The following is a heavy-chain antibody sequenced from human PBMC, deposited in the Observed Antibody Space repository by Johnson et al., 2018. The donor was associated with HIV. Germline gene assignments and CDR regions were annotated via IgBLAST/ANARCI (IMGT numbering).Heavy chain of an antibody. CDR1: GFTFSSYG. J-gene: IGHJ3*02. V-gene: IGHV3-33*06. Sequence: QMQLVESGGGVVQPGRSLRLSCAASGFTFSSYGMHWVRQAPGKGLEWVAVIWYDGSNKYYADSVKGRFTISRDNSKNTLYLQMNSLRAEDTAVYYCAKERSWSYSGADAFDIWGQGTMVTVSS. D-gene: IGHD1-26*01. CDR3: AKERSWSYSGADAFDI. CDR2: IWYDGSNK.